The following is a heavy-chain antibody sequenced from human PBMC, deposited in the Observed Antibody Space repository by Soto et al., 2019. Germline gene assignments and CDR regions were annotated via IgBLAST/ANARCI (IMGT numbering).Heavy chain of an antibody. D-gene: IGHD3-10*01. CDR1: GFTFSSYG. CDR2: IWYDGSNK. V-gene: IGHV3-33*01. Sequence: QVQLVESGGGMVQPGRSLRLSCAASGFTFSSYGMHWVRQAPGKGLEWVAVIWYDGSNKYSADSVKGRFTISRDNSQNTMDLQMNSLRAEDTAVYYCARAPRGVTPHRFGSWGQGTLVTVSS. CDR3: ARAPRGVTPHRFGS. J-gene: IGHJ4*02.